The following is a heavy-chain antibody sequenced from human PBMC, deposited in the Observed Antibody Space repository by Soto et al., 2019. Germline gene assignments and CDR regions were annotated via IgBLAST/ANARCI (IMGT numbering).Heavy chain of an antibody. J-gene: IGHJ6*02. Sequence: GGSLRLSCAASGFTFSSYSMNWVRQAPGKGLEWVSYISSSSSTIYYADSVKGRFTISRDNAKNSLYLQMNSLRDEDTAVYYCSRDSTLHDFWSGHWYYYYGMVVWGQGTTVTVSS. CDR1: GFTFSSYS. CDR2: ISSSSSTI. D-gene: IGHD3-3*01. CDR3: SRDSTLHDFWSGHWYYYYGMVV. V-gene: IGHV3-48*02.